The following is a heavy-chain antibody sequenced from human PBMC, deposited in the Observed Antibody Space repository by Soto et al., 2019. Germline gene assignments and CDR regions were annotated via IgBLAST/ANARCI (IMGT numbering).Heavy chain of an antibody. CDR3: ARKPDVATATVGGGYVFDV. D-gene: IGHD3-16*01. CDR2: IYHSGSP. CDR1: SGSIFTTNW. Sequence: QVQLQESGPGLVKPSGTLSLTCAASSGSIFTTNWWSWVRQSPGRGLQWIGDIYHSGSPKYNPSLKSRVSVSIEKQKGRFYLNLTSVTAADTAVYYCARKPDVATATVGGGYVFDVWGQGTMVTVSS. J-gene: IGHJ3*01. V-gene: IGHV4-4*02.